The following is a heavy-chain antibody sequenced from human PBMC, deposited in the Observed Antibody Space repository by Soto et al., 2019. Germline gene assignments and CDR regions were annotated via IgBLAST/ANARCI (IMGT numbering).Heavy chain of an antibody. CDR3: ARDGIVVVPAAMENNAGEFDY. CDR2: ISSSSSYI. J-gene: IGHJ4*02. Sequence: GGSLRLSCAASGFTFSSYSMNWVRQAPGKGLEWVSSISSSSSYIYYADSVKGRFTISRDNAKNSLYLQMNSLRAEDTAVYYCARDGIVVVPAAMENNAGEFDYWGQGTLVTVSS. V-gene: IGHV3-21*01. D-gene: IGHD2-2*01. CDR1: GFTFSSYS.